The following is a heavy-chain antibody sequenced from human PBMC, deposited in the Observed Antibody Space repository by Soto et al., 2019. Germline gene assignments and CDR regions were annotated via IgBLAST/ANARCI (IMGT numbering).Heavy chain of an antibody. CDR1: GGSVITNSYS. Sequence: SETLSLTSPVSGGSVITNSYSRGWIRKSPGKGLEWIGTIYSSENTYYNPSLLRRVTISVDTSKNDFSLRLSSVTAADTAVYYCARLNGYCVSTNCHGYYGMDVWGQGTTVTVSS. CDR2: IYSSENT. D-gene: IGHD2-2*01. CDR3: ARLNGYCVSTNCHGYYGMDV. J-gene: IGHJ6*02. V-gene: IGHV4-39*02.